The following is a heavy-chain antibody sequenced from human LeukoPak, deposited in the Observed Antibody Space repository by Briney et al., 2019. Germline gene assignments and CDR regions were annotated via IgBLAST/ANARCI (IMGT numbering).Heavy chain of an antibody. CDR1: GYSFTSYW. CDR3: ARLGALSYYYGMDV. D-gene: IGHD4/OR15-4a*01. V-gene: IGHV5-10-1*01. CDR2: IDPSDSYT. Sequence: GESLKISCKGSGYSFTSYWISWVRQMPGKGLGWMGRIDPSDSYTNYSPSFQGHVTISADKSISTAYLQRSSLKASDTAMYYCARLGALSYYYGMDVWGKGTTVTVSS. J-gene: IGHJ6*04.